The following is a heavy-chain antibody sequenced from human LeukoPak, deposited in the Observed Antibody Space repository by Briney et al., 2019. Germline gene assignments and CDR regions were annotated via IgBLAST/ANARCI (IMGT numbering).Heavy chain of an antibody. Sequence: PSETLSLTCSVSGASISTYYWSWIRQPPGKELEWIGYIYYSGSTNYNPSLKSRVTISVDTSKNQFSLKLSSVTAADTAVYYCASSDGSSGFRQAPFDYWGQGTLVTVSS. CDR3: ASSDGSSGFRQAPFDY. J-gene: IGHJ4*02. CDR1: GASISTYY. V-gene: IGHV4-59*12. D-gene: IGHD3-22*01. CDR2: IYYSGST.